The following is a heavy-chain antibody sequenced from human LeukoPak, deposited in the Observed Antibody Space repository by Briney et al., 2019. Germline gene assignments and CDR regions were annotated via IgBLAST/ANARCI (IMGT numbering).Heavy chain of an antibody. Sequence: ASVKVSCKASGYTFTSYGISWVRQAPGQGLEWMGWISAYNGNTNYAQKLQGRVTMTTDTSTSTAYMELRSLRSDDTAVYYCARGAYYDILTGYPYFDYWGQGTLVTVSS. CDR2: ISAYNGNT. J-gene: IGHJ4*02. CDR1: GYTFTSYG. V-gene: IGHV1-18*01. CDR3: ARGAYYDILTGYPYFDY. D-gene: IGHD3-9*01.